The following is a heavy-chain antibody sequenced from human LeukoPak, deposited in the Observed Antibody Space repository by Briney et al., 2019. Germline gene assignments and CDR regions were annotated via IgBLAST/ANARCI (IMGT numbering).Heavy chain of an antibody. V-gene: IGHV3-21*01. J-gene: IGHJ4*02. D-gene: IGHD3-9*01. CDR1: GFTFSSYN. CDR2: ISGSSSYI. Sequence: GGSLRLSCAASGFTFSSYNMNWVRQAPGKGLEWVSSISGSSSYIYYADSMKGRFTISRDNAKNSLYLQMNSLRAEDTAVYYCARANDILTPYYFDYWGQGTLVTVSS. CDR3: ARANDILTPYYFDY.